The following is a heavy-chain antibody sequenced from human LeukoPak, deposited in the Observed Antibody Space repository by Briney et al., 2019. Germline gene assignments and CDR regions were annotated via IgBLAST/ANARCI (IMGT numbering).Heavy chain of an antibody. CDR3: ARGRGWFDP. D-gene: IGHD5-24*01. Sequence: SETLSLTCTVSGGSISSYYWSWIRQPPGKGLEWIGYIYTSGSTNYNPSLKSRVTISVDTSKNQFSLKLCSVTAADTAVYYCARGRGWFDPWGQGTLVTVSS. V-gene: IGHV4-4*09. J-gene: IGHJ5*02. CDR1: GGSISSYY. CDR2: IYTSGST.